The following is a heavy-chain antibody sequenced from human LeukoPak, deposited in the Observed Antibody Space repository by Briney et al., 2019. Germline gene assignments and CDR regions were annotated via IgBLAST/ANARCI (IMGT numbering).Heavy chain of an antibody. Sequence: SETLSLTCAVSGDSVTSGGYFWTWIRQPPGKGLEWIGSISNSGTTSYNPSLKSRVSISLDTSNNHFSLRLASITAAVTAVYYCARDVIVTSSPDAFDIWGQGTMVIVSS. D-gene: IGHD2-21*02. V-gene: IGHV4-31*11. CDR3: ARDVIVTSSPDAFDI. J-gene: IGHJ3*02. CDR2: ISNSGTT. CDR1: GDSVTSGGYF.